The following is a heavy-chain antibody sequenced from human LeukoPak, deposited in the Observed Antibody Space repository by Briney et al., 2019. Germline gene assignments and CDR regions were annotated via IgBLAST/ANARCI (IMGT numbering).Heavy chain of an antibody. CDR2: IIPIFGTA. CDR1: GGTFSSYA. V-gene: IGHV1-69*13. CDR3: ARATSSSWSLYYYYYYMDV. Sequence: ASVKVSCKASGGTFSSYAISWVRQAPGQGLEWMGGIIPIFGTANYAQKFQGRVTITADESTSTAYMELSSLRSGDTAVYYCARATSSSWSLYYYYYYMDVWGKGTTVTVSS. J-gene: IGHJ6*03. D-gene: IGHD6-13*01.